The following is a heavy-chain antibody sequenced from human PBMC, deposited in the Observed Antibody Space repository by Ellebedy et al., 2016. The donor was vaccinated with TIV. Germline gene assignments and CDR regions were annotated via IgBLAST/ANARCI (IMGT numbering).Heavy chain of an antibody. CDR3: ARDRSFSSTTGLFDY. V-gene: IGHV4-4*07. CDR1: GGSISGYY. Sequence: MPSETLSLTCSVSGGSISGYYWTWIRQPAGKGLEWIGRIYSSGSTKYNPSLKSRVTMSVDTSKNQISLKLSSLTAADTAVYYCARDRSFSSTTGLFDYWGQGTLVTVSS. D-gene: IGHD2-2*01. CDR2: IYSSGST. J-gene: IGHJ4*02.